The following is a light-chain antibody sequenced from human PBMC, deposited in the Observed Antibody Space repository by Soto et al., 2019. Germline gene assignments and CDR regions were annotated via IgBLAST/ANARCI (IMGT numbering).Light chain of an antibody. CDR1: QGISSY. CDR2: AAS. CDR3: QQYNGWPWT. V-gene: IGKV1-9*01. J-gene: IGKJ1*01. Sequence: IQLTQSPSSLSASVGDRVTITCRASQGISSYLGWYQQKPGKAPKLLIYAASTLQSGVPSRFSGSGSGTEFTLPITGLQSEDFAVYYCQQYNGWPWTFGLGTKVDI.